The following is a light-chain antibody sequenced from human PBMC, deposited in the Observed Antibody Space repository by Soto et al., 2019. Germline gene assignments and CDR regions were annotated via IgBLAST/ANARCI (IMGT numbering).Light chain of an antibody. CDR1: QSVSSY. CDR3: QQRYNWPIT. V-gene: IGKV3-11*01. J-gene: IGKJ1*01. CDR2: DAS. Sequence: EILLTQSPGTLSLSPGDRATLSCRASQSVSSYLARYQQKPGQAPRLLFYDASIRAPGIQVRLSGSGSGTDFTLTTNSLEPEDSAVYYCQQRYNWPITFGQGTKVEIK.